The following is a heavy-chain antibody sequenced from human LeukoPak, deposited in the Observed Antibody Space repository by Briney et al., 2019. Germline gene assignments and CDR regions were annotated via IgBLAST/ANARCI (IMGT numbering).Heavy chain of an antibody. Sequence: GGSLRLSCAASGFTFSSYVLTWVRQAPGKGLDWVSTISGSGDSTYYADSVKGRFTISRDNSKNTLYLQMNSLRAEDTAVYYCAKVILRYFDRPIPHCFDYWGQGTLVTVSS. CDR2: ISGSGDST. J-gene: IGHJ4*02. D-gene: IGHD3-9*01. V-gene: IGHV3-23*01. CDR1: GFTFSSYV. CDR3: AKVILRYFDRPIPHCFDY.